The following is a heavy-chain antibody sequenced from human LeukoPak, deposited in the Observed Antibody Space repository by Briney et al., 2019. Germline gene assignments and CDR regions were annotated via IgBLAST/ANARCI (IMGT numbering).Heavy chain of an antibody. CDR3: ARTISGWYLFDY. J-gene: IGHJ4*02. Sequence: ASVKVSCKASGYTFTGYYIHWVRQAPGQGLEWMGWINPNSGGTKYAQKFQGRVTMTRDTSISTAYMELSRLRSDDTAVYYCARTISGWYLFDYWGQGTLVTVSS. D-gene: IGHD6-19*01. V-gene: IGHV1-2*02. CDR2: INPNSGGT. CDR1: GYTFTGYY.